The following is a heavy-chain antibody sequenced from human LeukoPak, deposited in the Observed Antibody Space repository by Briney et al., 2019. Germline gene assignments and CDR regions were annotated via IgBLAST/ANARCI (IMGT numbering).Heavy chain of an antibody. CDR3: AIITRRLERPIG. V-gene: IGHV3-21*01. Sequence: GGSLRLSCAASGFTFGDYTMNWVRQAPGKGLEWVSAISKSGTYIKYADSVKGRFTVSRDNAKNSLYLQMNSLRAEDTAVFYCAIITRRLERPIGWGQGTLVTVSS. CDR2: ISKSGTYI. CDR1: GFTFGDYT. D-gene: IGHD1-1*01. J-gene: IGHJ4*02.